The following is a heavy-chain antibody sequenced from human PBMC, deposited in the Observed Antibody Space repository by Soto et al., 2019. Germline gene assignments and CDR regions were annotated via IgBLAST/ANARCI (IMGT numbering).Heavy chain of an antibody. V-gene: IGHV4-59*01. Sequence: SETLSLTCTVSGGSISSYYWSWIRQPPGKGLEWIGYIYYSGSTNYNPSLKSRVTISVDTSKNQFSLKLSSVTAADTAVYYCARQTQQLTDNWFYPWGQGTLVTVSS. J-gene: IGHJ5*02. CDR1: GGSISSYY. CDR3: ARQTQQLTDNWFYP. D-gene: IGHD6-13*01. CDR2: IYYSGST.